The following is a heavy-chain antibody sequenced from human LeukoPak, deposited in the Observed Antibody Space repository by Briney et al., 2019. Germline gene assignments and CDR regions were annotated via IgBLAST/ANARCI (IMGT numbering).Heavy chain of an antibody. Sequence: SETLSLTCTVSGGSISGYYWSWIRQPPGKGLEWIGYIYYTGTTDYNPSLKSRVTISVDTSKNQFSLRLRSVTAADTAVYYCARDRANWGYSDYWGQGTLVTVSS. V-gene: IGHV4-59*01. CDR1: GGSISGYY. J-gene: IGHJ4*02. CDR3: ARDRANWGYSDY. D-gene: IGHD7-27*01. CDR2: IYYTGTT.